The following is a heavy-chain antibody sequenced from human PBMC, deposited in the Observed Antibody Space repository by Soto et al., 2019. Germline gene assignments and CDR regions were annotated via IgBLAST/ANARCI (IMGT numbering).Heavy chain of an antibody. Sequence: SETLSLTCTVSGGSISSYYWSGIRQPAGKGLEWIDRIYTSGSTNYNPYLKSRVTMSVDTSKNQFSLQLSSVTAADTAVYYCARDTRVGYQPLNDNWFDPWGQGTLVTVSS. CDR2: IYTSGST. V-gene: IGHV4-4*07. J-gene: IGHJ5*02. D-gene: IGHD2-2*01. CDR1: GGSISSYY. CDR3: ARDTRVGYQPLNDNWFDP.